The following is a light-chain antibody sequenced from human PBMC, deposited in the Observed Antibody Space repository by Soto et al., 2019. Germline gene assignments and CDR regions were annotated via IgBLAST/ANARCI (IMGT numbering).Light chain of an antibody. CDR3: QHFGYPQWT. Sequence: LVLTQSPGTLSLSPGETAALSCRASQIGSGNYLSWYQQKPGQAPRLLIYATSTRAPGIPDRFSGSGSATDFTLTINRLEPEDSAVYFCQHFGYPQWTFCRGTKVDI. CDR1: QIGSGNY. V-gene: IGKV3-20*01. J-gene: IGKJ1*01. CDR2: ATS.